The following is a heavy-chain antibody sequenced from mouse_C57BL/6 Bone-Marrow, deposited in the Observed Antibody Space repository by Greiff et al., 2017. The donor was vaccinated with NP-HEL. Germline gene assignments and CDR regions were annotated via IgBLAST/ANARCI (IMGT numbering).Heavy chain of an antibody. V-gene: IGHV1-55*01. J-gene: IGHJ1*03. CDR2: IYPGSGST. CDR1: GYTFTSYW. D-gene: IGHD2-4*01. CDR3: ARYYYDYDGYWYFDV. Sequence: QVQLQQPGAELVKPGASVKMSCKASGYTFTSYWITWVKQRPGQGLEWIGDIYPGSGSTNYNEKFKSKATLTVDTSSGTAYMQLSSLTSEDSAVYYCARYYYDYDGYWYFDVWGTGTTVTVSS.